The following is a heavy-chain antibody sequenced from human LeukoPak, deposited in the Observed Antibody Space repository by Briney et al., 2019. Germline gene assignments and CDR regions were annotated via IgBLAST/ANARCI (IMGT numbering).Heavy chain of an antibody. Sequence: SETMSLTCTVSGGSISSYYWSWIRQPPGKGREWIGYIYYSGSTNYNPSLKSRVTISVDTSKNQFSLKLSSVTAADTAVYYCARGVVPAAKRWFDPWGQGTLVTVSS. CDR1: GGSISSYY. J-gene: IGHJ5*02. D-gene: IGHD2-2*01. CDR3: ARGVVPAAKRWFDP. V-gene: IGHV4-59*01. CDR2: IYYSGST.